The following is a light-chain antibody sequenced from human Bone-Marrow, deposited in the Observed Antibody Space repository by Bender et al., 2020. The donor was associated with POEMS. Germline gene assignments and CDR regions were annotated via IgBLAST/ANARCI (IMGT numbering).Light chain of an antibody. Sequence: QSALTQPPSVSGSPGQSVTISCTGSSRDIGYYDSVSWYQKSQGAAPRLIIYEVTVRPPGVPDRFSGSKSGDTASLTISGLQAEDDNYYYCSSLTRSTTVIFGGGTKVTVL. J-gene: IGLJ2*01. CDR1: SRDIGYYDS. V-gene: IGLV2-18*02. CDR2: EVT. CDR3: SSLTRSTTVI.